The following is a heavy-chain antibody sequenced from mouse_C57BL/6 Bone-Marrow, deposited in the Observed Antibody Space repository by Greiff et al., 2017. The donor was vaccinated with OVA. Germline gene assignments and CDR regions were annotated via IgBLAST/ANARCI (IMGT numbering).Heavy chain of an antibody. J-gene: IGHJ3*02. Sequence: EVKLQESGTVLARPGASVKLSCKTSGYTFTSYWMPWVQQTPGQGLEWIGAIYPGNSDTSYNQKFKGKANLPADTSTSTAYLELSSLSNEDTAVYYCTHDYGCSVFGYWGKGTTVTVSA. V-gene: IGHV1-5*01. CDR3: THDYGCSVFGY. CDR1: GYTFTSYW. CDR2: IYPGNSDT. D-gene: IGHD1-1*01.